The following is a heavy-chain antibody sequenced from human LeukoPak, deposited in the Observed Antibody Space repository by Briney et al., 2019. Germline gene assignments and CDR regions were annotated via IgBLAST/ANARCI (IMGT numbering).Heavy chain of an antibody. Sequence: PGGSLRLSCAASGFTFTNYAMTWVRQAPGKGLEWVSAISGSGGSTYYADSVKGRFTISRDNSKNTLYLQMNSLRAEDTAVYYCAKPYSSSWYGYGSGMGYYYYMDVWGKGTTVTVSS. J-gene: IGHJ6*03. D-gene: IGHD6-13*01. CDR3: AKPYSSSWYGYGSGMGYYYYMDV. CDR2: ISGSGGST. CDR1: GFTFTNYA. V-gene: IGHV3-23*01.